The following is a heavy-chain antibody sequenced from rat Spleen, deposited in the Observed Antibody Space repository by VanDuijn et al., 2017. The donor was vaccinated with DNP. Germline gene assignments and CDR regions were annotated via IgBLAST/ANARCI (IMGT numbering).Heavy chain of an antibody. CDR1: GFNFNDYW. CDR2: INKDGSTI. V-gene: IGHV4-2*01. D-gene: IGHD1-4*01. CDR3: GGASGPRFAY. J-gene: IGHJ3*01. Sequence: EVKLVESGGGLVQPGRSLKLSCAASGFNFNDYWMGWVRQAPGKGLEWIGEINKDGSTINYTPSLKDKFTISRDNAQNTLYLQMIKLGSEDTASYCGGGASGPRFAYWGRGTLVTVSS.